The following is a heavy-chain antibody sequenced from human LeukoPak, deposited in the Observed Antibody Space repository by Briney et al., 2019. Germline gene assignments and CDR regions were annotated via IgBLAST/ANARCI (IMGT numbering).Heavy chain of an antibody. J-gene: IGHJ6*03. D-gene: IGHD6-6*01. V-gene: IGHV4-59*12. CDR3: ARDFSSSSTVYYYCMDV. Sequence: SETLSLTCTVSGGSISSYYWSWIRQPPGKGLEWIGTIYYSGTTYYNPSLKSRVTISLDTSKNQFSLKLSSVTAADTAIYYCARDFSSSSTVYYYCMDVWGKGTTVTVSS. CDR1: GGSISSYY. CDR2: IYYSGTT.